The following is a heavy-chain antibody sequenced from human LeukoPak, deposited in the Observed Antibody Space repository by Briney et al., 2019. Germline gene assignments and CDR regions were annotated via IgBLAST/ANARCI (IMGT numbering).Heavy chain of an antibody. V-gene: IGHV3-21*01. CDR2: LSSSSSYI. Sequence: PGGSLGLSCAAPGFPLNRYSMNRVRPAPGKGPEWVSSLSSSSSYIYYADSVKGRFTISRDNAKNSLYLQMNSLRAEDTAVYYCARASYCSSTSCYRAPFDYWGQGTLVTVSS. CDR3: ARASYCSSTSCYRAPFDY. J-gene: IGHJ4*02. D-gene: IGHD2-2*01. CDR1: GFPLNRYS.